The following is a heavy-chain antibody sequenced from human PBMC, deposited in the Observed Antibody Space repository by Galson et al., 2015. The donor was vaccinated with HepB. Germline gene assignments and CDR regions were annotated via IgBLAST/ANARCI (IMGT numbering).Heavy chain of an antibody. Sequence: QSGAEVKKPGASVKVSCKASGYTFTSYGISWVRQAPGHGLEWMGWISAYNGNTNYAQKLQGRVTMTTDTSTSTAYMELRSLRSDDTAVYYCASSPLRLRFPTYYGMDVWGQGTTVTVSS. D-gene: IGHD3-3*01. CDR1: GYTFTSYG. CDR3: ASSPLRLRFPTYYGMDV. V-gene: IGHV1-18*04. J-gene: IGHJ6*02. CDR2: ISAYNGNT.